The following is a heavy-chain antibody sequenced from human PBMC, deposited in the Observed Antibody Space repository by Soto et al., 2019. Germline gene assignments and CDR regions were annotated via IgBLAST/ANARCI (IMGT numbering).Heavy chain of an antibody. D-gene: IGHD6-13*01. CDR3: AGKQQNYYYYGMDV. J-gene: IGHJ6*02. CDR2: ISQDGSVK. V-gene: IGHV3-30*03. CDR1: GISISTYA. Sequence: QVQLVESGGGVVQPGRSLTVSCEASGISISTYAMHWVRQAPGKGLEWVAVISQDGSVKYYADSVKGRFTISRDNPKNTLFLQMNSLGADDTAVYYCAGKQQNYYYYGMDVWGQGTTVTVSS.